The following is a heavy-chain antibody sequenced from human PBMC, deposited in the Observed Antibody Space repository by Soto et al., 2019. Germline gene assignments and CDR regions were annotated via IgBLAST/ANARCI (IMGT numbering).Heavy chain of an antibody. D-gene: IGHD5-12*01. V-gene: IGHV1-18*01. J-gene: IGHJ4*02. CDR1: GYTFTSYG. CDR3: ASGVATGGY. Sequence: QVQLVQSGGEVKKPGASVKVSCKASGYTFTSYGITWVRQAPGQGLEWMGWISTYSGYTNYAQNLQGRVTMTKDTSTSTAYMELRSLRSDDTAVYYCASGVATGGYLGQGTLVTVSS. CDR2: ISTYSGYT.